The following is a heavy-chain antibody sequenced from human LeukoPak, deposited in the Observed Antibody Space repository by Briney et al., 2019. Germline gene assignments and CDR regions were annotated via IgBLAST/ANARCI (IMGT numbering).Heavy chain of an antibody. CDR3: ARGHRYCSSTSCSLGRDY. CDR2: INHSGST. CDR1: GGSFSGYY. J-gene: IGHJ4*02. D-gene: IGHD2-2*01. Sequence: SETLSLTCAVYGGSFSGYYWSWIRQPPGKGLEWIGEINHSGSTNYNPSLKSRVTISVDTSKNQFSLKLSSVTAADTAVYYCARGHRYCSSTSCSLGRDYWGQGTLVTVSS. V-gene: IGHV4-34*01.